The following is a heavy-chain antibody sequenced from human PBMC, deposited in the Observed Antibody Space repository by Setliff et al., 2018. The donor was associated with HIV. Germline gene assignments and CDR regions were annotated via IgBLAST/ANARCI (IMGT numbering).Heavy chain of an antibody. V-gene: IGHV1-18*01. Sequence: ASVKVSCKASGYSFTTSGVSWVRQAPGQGLEWMGWINIRSGNTNYAQKFQGRVTITTDESTSTAYMELSSLRSEDTAVYYCARDRGSGYYHDAFDIWGQGTMVT. J-gene: IGHJ3*02. CDR1: GYSFTTSG. D-gene: IGHD3-22*01. CDR3: ARDRGSGYYHDAFDI. CDR2: INIRSGNT.